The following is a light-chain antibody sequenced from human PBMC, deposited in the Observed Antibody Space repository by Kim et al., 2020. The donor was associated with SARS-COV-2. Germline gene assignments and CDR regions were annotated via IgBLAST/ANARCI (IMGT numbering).Light chain of an antibody. CDR3: QHFDNYWWT. CDR2: KAS. CDR1: QSIGTW. Sequence: GDRVTMTCRASQSIGTWLAWYQQKPGKAPRLLIYKASVLEVGVPSRFSGSGSGTAFTLTINSLQPDDFATYYCQHFDNYWWTFGQGTKVDIK. J-gene: IGKJ1*01. V-gene: IGKV1-5*03.